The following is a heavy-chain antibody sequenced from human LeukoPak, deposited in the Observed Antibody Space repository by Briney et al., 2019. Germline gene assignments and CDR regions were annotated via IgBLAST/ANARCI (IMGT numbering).Heavy chain of an antibody. CDR3: ARSKIVVVPAVNWFDP. CDR1: GGSFSGYY. J-gene: IGHJ5*02. V-gene: IGHV4-34*01. D-gene: IGHD2-2*01. Sequence: SETLSLTCAVYGGSFSGYYWSWIRQPPGKGLEWIGEINHSGSTNCNPSLKSRVTISVDTSKNQFSLKLSSVTAADTAVYYCARSKIVVVPAVNWFDPWGQGTLVTVSS. CDR2: INHSGST.